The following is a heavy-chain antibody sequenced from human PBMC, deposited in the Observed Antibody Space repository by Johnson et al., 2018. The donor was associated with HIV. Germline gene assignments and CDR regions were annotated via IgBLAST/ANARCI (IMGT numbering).Heavy chain of an antibody. D-gene: IGHD3-22*01. J-gene: IGHJ3*02. V-gene: IGHV3-20*04. CDR1: GFTFDDYG. Sequence: MQLVESGGGVVRPGGSLRLPCAASGFTFDDYGMSWVRQAPGKGLEWVSGINWNGGSTGYADSVKGRFTISRDNAKNSLYLQMNSLRAEDTALYYCARSVGYYDSSGYYDVDAFDIWDQGTMVTVSS. CDR2: INWNGGST. CDR3: ARSVGYYDSSGYYDVDAFDI.